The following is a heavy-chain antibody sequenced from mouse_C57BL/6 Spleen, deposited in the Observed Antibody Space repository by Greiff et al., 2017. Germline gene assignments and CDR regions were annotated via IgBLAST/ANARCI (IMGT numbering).Heavy chain of an antibody. CDR3: ESYGSSYGGFAY. V-gene: IGHV1-59*01. CDR1: GYTFTNYC. Sequence: QVQLQQPGAELVRPGTSVKLSCKASGYTFTNYCMHWVKQRPGQGLEWIGGVDPSDSYTNYNQKFKGKATLTVDTSSSTAYMQLSSLTSEDSAVYYCESYGSSYGGFAYWGQGTLVTVSA. J-gene: IGHJ3*01. D-gene: IGHD1-1*01. CDR2: VDPSDSYT.